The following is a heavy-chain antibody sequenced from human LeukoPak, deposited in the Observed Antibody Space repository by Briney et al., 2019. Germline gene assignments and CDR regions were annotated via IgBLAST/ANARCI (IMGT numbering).Heavy chain of an antibody. D-gene: IGHD6-13*01. CDR1: GFTFSSYG. CDR3: AKDKAAAGFYYYYYMDV. V-gene: IGHV3-30*18. J-gene: IGHJ6*03. Sequence: PGGSLRLSCAASGFTFSSYGMHWVRQAPGKGLEWVAVISYDGSNKYYADSVKGRFTISRDNSKNTLYLQMNSLRAEDTAVYYCAKDKAAAGFYYYYYMDVWGKGTTVTVSS. CDR2: ISYDGSNK.